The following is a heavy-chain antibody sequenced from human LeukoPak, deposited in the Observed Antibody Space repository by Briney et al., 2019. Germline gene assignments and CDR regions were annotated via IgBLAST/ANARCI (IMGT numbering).Heavy chain of an antibody. CDR3: AREHKDYDGDGYYYGY. CDR2: IYAGRNT. Sequence: PSETLSLTCSVSGGSISNYCWSWIRQPAGKGLEWIERIYAGRNTDHNPSFKSGGTMSLDSSKNQFSLRLTAVTAADTAGYKCAREHKDYDGDGYYYGYWGQGTLDTVSS. V-gene: IGHV4-4*07. D-gene: IGHD2-21*02. CDR1: GGSISNYC. J-gene: IGHJ4*02.